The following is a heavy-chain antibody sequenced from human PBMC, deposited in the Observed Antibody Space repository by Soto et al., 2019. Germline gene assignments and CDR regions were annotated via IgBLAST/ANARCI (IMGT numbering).Heavy chain of an antibody. D-gene: IGHD2-2*01. CDR2: ISAYNGNT. V-gene: IGHV1-18*01. J-gene: IGHJ4*02. CDR1: GYTFTSYG. CDR3: ASTMYCSSTSCYPTYYFDY. Sequence: QVQLVQSGAEVKKPGASVKVSCKASGYTFTSYGISWVRQAPGQGLEWMGWISAYNGNTNYAQKLQGRVTMTTDTSTSTAYMELRSLRSDDTAVYYCASTMYCSSTSCYPTYYFDYWGQGTLVTVSS.